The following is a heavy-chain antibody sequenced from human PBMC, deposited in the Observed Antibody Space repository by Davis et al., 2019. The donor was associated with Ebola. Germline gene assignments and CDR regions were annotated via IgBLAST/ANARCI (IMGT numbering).Heavy chain of an antibody. J-gene: IGHJ4*02. CDR2: ISYDGSNK. CDR3: ARDELLTASLFDY. D-gene: IGHD2-21*02. V-gene: IGHV3-30*03. Sequence: GGSLRLSCAASGFTFSSYWMSWVRQAPGKGLEWVAVISYDGSNKYYADSVKGRFTISRDNSKNTLYLQMNSLRAEDTAVYYCARDELLTASLFDYWGQGTLVTVSS. CDR1: GFTFSSYW.